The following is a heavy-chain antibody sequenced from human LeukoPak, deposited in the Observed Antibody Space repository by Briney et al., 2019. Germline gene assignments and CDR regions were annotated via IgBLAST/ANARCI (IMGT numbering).Heavy chain of an antibody. CDR3: ARGAVAGAGSFVI. D-gene: IGHD6-19*01. Sequence: GESLEIYWKGSGWSFTRYWIGWGRQTPGKGVEWRGIIYPGDSDNRYSPSFEGQVSISADNSFRTPYLQCSSLKASDTAMYYSARGAVAGAGSFVIWGHGTMVTVSS. CDR1: GWSFTRYW. J-gene: IGHJ3*02. CDR2: IYPGDSDN. V-gene: IGHV5-51*01.